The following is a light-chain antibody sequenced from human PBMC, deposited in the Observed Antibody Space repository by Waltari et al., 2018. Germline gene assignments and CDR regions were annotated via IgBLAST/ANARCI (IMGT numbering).Light chain of an antibody. CDR1: QSVLYSSNNKNY. CDR2: WAS. V-gene: IGKV4-1*01. Sequence: DIVMTQSPDSLAESLGERATINCKSCQSVLYSSNNKNYLAWYRQKPVQPPKLLIYWASTRESGVPDRVSGSGSGTDFTLTISSLQAEDVAVYYCQQYYDAPRTFGQGTKVEIK. CDR3: QQYYDAPRT. J-gene: IGKJ1*01.